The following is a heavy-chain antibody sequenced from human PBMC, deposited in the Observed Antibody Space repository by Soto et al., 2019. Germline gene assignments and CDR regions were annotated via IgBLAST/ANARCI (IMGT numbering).Heavy chain of an antibody. D-gene: IGHD3-10*01. J-gene: IGHJ5*01. CDR3: AKDQGELLPTCFYS. CDR2: IKQDGSEK. V-gene: IGHV3-7*01. Sequence: PGGSLRLSCAASGFTFSSDWMSWVRQAPGQGQEWVANIKQDGSEKYYVYSVKGRFTISRDNTKNSLYLQMNSLRAEDTAVYYCAKDQGELLPTCFYSWGPGTLVTVSS. CDR1: GFTFSSDW.